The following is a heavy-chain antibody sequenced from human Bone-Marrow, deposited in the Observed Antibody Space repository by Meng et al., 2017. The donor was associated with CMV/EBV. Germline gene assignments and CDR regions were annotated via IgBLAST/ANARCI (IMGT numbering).Heavy chain of an antibody. D-gene: IGHD6-19*01. Sequence: FTFSSYALSWVRQSPGKGLEWVSGISGSGGLTYYADSVKGRFTITRDNSKHTLYLQMNSLRVEDTAVYYCAKGAPGGRVAGTNFGSWGQGTLVTVSS. J-gene: IGHJ4*02. CDR2: ISGSGGLT. CDR1: FTFSSYA. V-gene: IGHV3-23*01. CDR3: AKGAPGGRVAGTNFGS.